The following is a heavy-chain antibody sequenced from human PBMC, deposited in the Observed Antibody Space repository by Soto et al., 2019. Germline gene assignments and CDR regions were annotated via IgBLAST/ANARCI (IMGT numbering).Heavy chain of an antibody. CDR1: GFSFISYR. Sequence: RGSLRLSCAASGFSFISYRINFFRHSPFKWLEWVSYISRSSSTMSYADSVKGRFTISRDNAMNSLYLQMNSLRDEDTAVYYCARVICSSTSCYGGYYGMDVWGQGTTVTVSS. D-gene: IGHD2-2*01. J-gene: IGHJ6*02. V-gene: IGHV3-48*02. CDR2: ISRSSSTM. CDR3: ARVICSSTSCYGGYYGMDV.